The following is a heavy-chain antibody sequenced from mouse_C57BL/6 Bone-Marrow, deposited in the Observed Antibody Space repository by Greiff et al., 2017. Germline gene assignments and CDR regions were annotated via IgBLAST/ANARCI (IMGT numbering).Heavy chain of an antibody. J-gene: IGHJ2*01. CDR3: ARDDYDCDY. CDR1: GYSITSGYY. D-gene: IGHD2-4*01. CDR2: ISYDGSN. V-gene: IGHV3-6*01. Sequence: EVKLEESGPGLVKPSQSLSLTCSVTGYSITSGYYWNWIRQFPGNKLEWMGYISYDGSNNYNPSLKNRISITRDTSKNQFCLKLNSVTTEDTATYYCARDDYDCDYWGQGTTLTVSS.